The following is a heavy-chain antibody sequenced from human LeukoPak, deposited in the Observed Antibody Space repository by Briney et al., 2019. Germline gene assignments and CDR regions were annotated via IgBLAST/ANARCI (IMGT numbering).Heavy chain of an antibody. J-gene: IGHJ4*02. Sequence: SETLSLTCTVSGGSISSGDYYWSWIRQPPGKGLEWIGYIYYSGSTYYNPSLKSRVTISVDTSKNLFSLKLSSVTAADTAVYYCASLGPGYGDHGAFFDYWGQGTLVTVSS. D-gene: IGHD4-17*01. CDR1: GGSISSGDYY. V-gene: IGHV4-30-4*01. CDR2: IYYSGST. CDR3: ASLGPGYGDHGAFFDY.